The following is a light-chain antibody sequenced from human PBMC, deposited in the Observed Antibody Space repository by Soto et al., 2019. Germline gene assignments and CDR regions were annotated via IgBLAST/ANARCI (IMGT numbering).Light chain of an antibody. J-gene: IGKJ1*01. Sequence: DIVLTQSPGTLSLSPGESATLSCRASQSVDSTYITWYQQKPGQAPRLLIYGTSGRATGIPDRFSGSGSGTDFTLTISRLEPEDFAVYYCQHYDSSRTFGQGT. CDR3: QHYDSSRT. CDR2: GTS. V-gene: IGKV3-20*01. CDR1: QSVDSTY.